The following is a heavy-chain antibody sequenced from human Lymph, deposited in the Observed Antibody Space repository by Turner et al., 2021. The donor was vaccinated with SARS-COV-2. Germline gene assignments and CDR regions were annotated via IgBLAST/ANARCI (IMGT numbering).Heavy chain of an antibody. CDR2: IYYSGST. CDR3: VRAVGAFGVVTNFDY. D-gene: IGHD3-3*01. Sequence: QVQLQESGPGLVKPSETLSLTCTVSGGSISSYYWSWIRQPPGKGLEWIGYIYYSGSTNYNPSLKSRVTISVDTSKNQFSLKLSSVTAADMAVYYCVRAVGAFGVVTNFDYWGQGTLVTVSS. CDR1: GGSISSYY. V-gene: IGHV4-59*01. J-gene: IGHJ4*02.